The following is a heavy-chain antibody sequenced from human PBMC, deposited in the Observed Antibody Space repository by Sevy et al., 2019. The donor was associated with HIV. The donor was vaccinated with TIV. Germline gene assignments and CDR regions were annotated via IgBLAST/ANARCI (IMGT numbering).Heavy chain of an antibody. CDR2: IGTAGDT. J-gene: IGHJ4*02. V-gene: IGHV3-13*01. D-gene: IGHD6-19*01. CDR1: GSTFSSYD. Sequence: GGSLRLSCAASGSTFSSYDMHWVRQATGKGLEWVSAIGTAGDTYYPGSVKGRFSISRENAKNSLYLQMNGLRAGDTAMYYCVRGRHSSGWYDYFDYWGQGTLVTVSS. CDR3: VRGRHSSGWYDYFDY.